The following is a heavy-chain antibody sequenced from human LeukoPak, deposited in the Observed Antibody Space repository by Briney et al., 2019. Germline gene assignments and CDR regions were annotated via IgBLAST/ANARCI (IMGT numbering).Heavy chain of an antibody. V-gene: IGHV3-23*01. Sequence: GGTLRLSCAASGFTFSNYGVSWVRQAPGKGLEWVSGISGSGHRTYYADSVKGRFTISRDNSKNTLYLQMNSLRAEDTAVYYCAKDWGEYFDYVWGSFTSFDFWGQGTQVTVSS. CDR2: ISGSGHRT. CDR1: GFTFSNYG. CDR3: AKDWGEYFDYVWGSFTSFDF. J-gene: IGHJ4*02. D-gene: IGHD3-16*01.